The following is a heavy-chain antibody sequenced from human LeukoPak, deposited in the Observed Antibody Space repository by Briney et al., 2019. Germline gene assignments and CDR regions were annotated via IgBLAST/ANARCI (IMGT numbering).Heavy chain of an antibody. Sequence: SETLSLTCTVSGDTFSSYVRPWIRQPPGKGLEWIGYIYYSGSTKYNPSLKSRVTISQDRSKNKFSLKVNSVTAADTAVYYCGTVQHGNSSIVDYWGQGTLVTVSS. CDR2: IYYSGST. CDR3: GTVQHGNSSIVDY. V-gene: IGHV4-59*03. D-gene: IGHD4-23*01. CDR1: GDTFSSYV. J-gene: IGHJ4*02.